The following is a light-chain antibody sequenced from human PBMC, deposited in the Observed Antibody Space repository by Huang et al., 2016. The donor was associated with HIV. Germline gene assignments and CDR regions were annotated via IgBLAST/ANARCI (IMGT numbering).Light chain of an antibody. J-gene: IGKJ2*01. CDR2: AAS. Sequence: DIHMTQSPSSLSSSVGDRVTITVRASQDIRNYVAWYQQKPGTAPKLLISAASPLQSGIPSRFSGSGSGTDFTLTIGSLQPEDVATYYCQKYNSAPYTFGQGTKLEIK. V-gene: IGKV1-27*01. CDR3: QKYNSAPYT. CDR1: QDIRNY.